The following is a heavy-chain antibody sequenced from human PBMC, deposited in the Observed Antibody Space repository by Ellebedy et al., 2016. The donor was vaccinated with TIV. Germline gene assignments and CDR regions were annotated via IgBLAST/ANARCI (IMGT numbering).Heavy chain of an antibody. V-gene: IGHV1-2*02. Sequence: ASVKVSCKASGYNIIGYYMHWVRQAPGQGLEWVGWINPNNGDTNYAQKFQGRVTMTGDTSISTAYMELSRLRSDDTAVYYCARDPPWADMDVWGQGTAVTVSS. CDR2: INPNNGDT. J-gene: IGHJ6*02. CDR1: GYNIIGYY. D-gene: IGHD7-27*01. CDR3: ARDPPWADMDV.